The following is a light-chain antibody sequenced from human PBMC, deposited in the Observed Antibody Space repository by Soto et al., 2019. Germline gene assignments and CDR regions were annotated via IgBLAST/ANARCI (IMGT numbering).Light chain of an antibody. J-gene: IGKJ1*01. CDR1: QSISSY. V-gene: IGKV1-39*01. CDR3: QQSYSNPRT. CDR2: GAS. Sequence: DIQMTQSPSSLSASVGDRVTITCRASQSISSYLNWYQQKPGKAPKLLIYGASGLQSGVPSRFSGSGSGTDFTLTISSLQPEDFATYYCQQSYSNPRTFGQGTKVEIK.